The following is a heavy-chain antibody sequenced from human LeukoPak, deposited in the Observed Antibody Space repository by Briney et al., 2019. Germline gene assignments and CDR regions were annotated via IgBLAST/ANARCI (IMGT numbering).Heavy chain of an antibody. Sequence: PGGSLRLSCAASGFTFDDYAMRWVRQAPGKGLEWVSGISWNSGSIGYADSVKGRFTISRDNAKNSLYLQMNSLRAEDTALYYCAKDMRQLVRGYFDYWGQGTLVTVSS. CDR2: ISWNSGSI. V-gene: IGHV3-9*01. CDR3: AKDMRQLVRGYFDY. J-gene: IGHJ4*02. D-gene: IGHD6-6*01. CDR1: GFTFDDYA.